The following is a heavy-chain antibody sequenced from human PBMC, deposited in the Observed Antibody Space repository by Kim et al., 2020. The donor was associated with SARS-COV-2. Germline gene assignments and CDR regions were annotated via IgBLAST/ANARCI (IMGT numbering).Heavy chain of an antibody. Sequence: SGPTLVKPTQTLTLTCTFSGFSLRTSGMCVSWIRQPPGKALEWLARIDWVDDKYYSTSLKTSLTTSKDTSKNQVDLTMTNMDPVNTATYYCARIRCYCSSNSYQAADFDFWGQGTLVTVSS. CDR3: ARIRCYCSSNSYQAADFDF. CDR2: IDWVDDK. J-gene: IGHJ4*02. D-gene: IGHD2-2*01. CDR1: GFSLRTSGMC. V-gene: IGHV2-70*11.